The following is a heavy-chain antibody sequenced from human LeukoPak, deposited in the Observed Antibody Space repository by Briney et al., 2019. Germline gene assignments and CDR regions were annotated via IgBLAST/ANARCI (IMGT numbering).Heavy chain of an antibody. D-gene: IGHD4/OR15-4a*01. Sequence: GGSLRLSCAASGFTVSSNYMSWVRQAPGKGLEWVSVIYSGGSTYYADSVKGRFTISRDNPKNTLYLQMNSLRAEDTAVYYCARGTMVRLFDYWGQGTLVTVPS. CDR2: IYSGGST. V-gene: IGHV3-53*01. CDR1: GFTVSSNY. CDR3: ARGTMVRLFDY. J-gene: IGHJ4*02.